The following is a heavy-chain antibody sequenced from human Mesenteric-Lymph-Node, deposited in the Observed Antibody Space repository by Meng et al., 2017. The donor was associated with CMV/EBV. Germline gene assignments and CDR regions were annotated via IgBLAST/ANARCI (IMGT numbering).Heavy chain of an antibody. V-gene: IGHV3-23*01. CDR3: SRDRGYFSSTSCSRRDY. Sequence: GESLKISCAASGFTFISYAMNWVRQAPGKGLEWVSTISGSNSSTYYADSVKGRFTISRDNAKNSLYLQMNSLRAEDTAVYYCSRDRGYFSSTSCSRRDYWGQGTLVTVSS. D-gene: IGHD2-2*03. J-gene: IGHJ4*02. CDR1: GFTFISYA. CDR2: ISGSNSST.